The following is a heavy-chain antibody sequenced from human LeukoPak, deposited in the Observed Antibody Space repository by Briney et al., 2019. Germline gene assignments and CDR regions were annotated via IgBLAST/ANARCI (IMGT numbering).Heavy chain of an antibody. D-gene: IGHD3-16*01. CDR3: ARVVFLGKWSIPFDS. CDR2: IWYDGSNK. J-gene: IGHJ4*02. Sequence: PGRSLRLSCAASGFTFSRYGMHWVRQAPGKGLEWVAAIWYDGSNKYYVDAVKGRFTISRDNSKNTLYLQMNSLRAEDTAVYYCARVVFLGKWSIPFDSWGQGTLVTVSS. CDR1: GFTFSRYG. V-gene: IGHV3-33*01.